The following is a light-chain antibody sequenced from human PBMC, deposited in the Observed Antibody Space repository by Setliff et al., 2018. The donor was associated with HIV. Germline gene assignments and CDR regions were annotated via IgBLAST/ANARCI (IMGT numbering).Light chain of an antibody. J-gene: IGLJ2*01. CDR1: SSDVGSPLSS. Sequence: QSVLAQPASVSGSPGQSINISCTGSSSDVGSPLSSVSWYQQNPGEVPKLLIYEVTRRPSGISDRFSGSKSDNTASPTISGLQTEDEADYYCCSYGRGDIWIFGGGTKVTVL. CDR3: CSYGRGDIWI. CDR2: EVT. V-gene: IGLV2-23*02.